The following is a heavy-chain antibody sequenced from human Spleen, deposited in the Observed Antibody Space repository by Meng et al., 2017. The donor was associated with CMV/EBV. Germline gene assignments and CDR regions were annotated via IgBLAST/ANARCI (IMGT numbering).Heavy chain of an antibody. V-gene: IGHV3-30*09. J-gene: IGHJ4*02. CDR2: ISPDGTSE. CDR1: GLMFSNYA. D-gene: IGHD2-2*02. CDR3: ARMEPAAISFVY. Sequence: GGSLRLSCGASGLMFSNYAIYWVRQAPGKGLEWVAAISPDGTSEHFADSIKGRFAVSRDNSKNTQYLQMNNLRVEDTAVYYCARMEPAAISFVYWGQGTLVTVSS.